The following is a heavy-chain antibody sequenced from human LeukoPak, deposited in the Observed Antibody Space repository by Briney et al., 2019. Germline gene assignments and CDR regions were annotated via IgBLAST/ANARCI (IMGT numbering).Heavy chain of an antibody. Sequence: GASVKVSCKASGYTFTSYGISWVRQAPGQGLEWMGWINPNSGGTNYAQKFQGRVTMTRDTSISTAYMELSRLRSDDTAVYYCARDSDTFDYWGQGTLVTVSP. V-gene: IGHV1-2*02. J-gene: IGHJ4*02. CDR1: GYTFTSYG. CDR2: INPNSGGT. CDR3: ARDSDTFDY.